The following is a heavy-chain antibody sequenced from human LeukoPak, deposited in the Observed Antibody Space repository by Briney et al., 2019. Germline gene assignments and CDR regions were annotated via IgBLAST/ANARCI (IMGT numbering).Heavy chain of an antibody. CDR3: ARGVVVVAATSWYWFDP. Sequence: PSETLSLTYTVSGGSISSGGYSWSWIRQHPGKGLEWIGYIYYSGSTYYNPSLKSRVTISVDTSKNQFSLKLSSVTAADTAVYYCARGVVVVAATSWYWFDPWGQGTLVTVSS. CDR2: IYYSGST. J-gene: IGHJ5*02. D-gene: IGHD2-15*01. CDR1: GGSISSGGYS. V-gene: IGHV4-31*03.